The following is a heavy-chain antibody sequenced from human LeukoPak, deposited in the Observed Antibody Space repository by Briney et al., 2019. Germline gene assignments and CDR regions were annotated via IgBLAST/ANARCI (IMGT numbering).Heavy chain of an antibody. CDR1: GGSFSGYY. D-gene: IGHD2-21*02. V-gene: IGHV4-34*01. Sequence: SETLSLTCAVYGGSFSGYYWNWIRQPPGKGLEWIGEINHSGSTNYNPSLKSRVTISVDTSKNQFSLKLSSVTAADTAVYYCARWACGSGGDCHEFDLWGQGTLVTVSS. J-gene: IGHJ4*02. CDR3: ARWACGSGGDCHEFDL. CDR2: INHSGST.